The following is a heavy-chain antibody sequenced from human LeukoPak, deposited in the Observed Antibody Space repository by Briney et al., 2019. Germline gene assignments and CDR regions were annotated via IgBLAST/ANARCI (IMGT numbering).Heavy chain of an antibody. D-gene: IGHD2-21*02. V-gene: IGHV4-59*08. CDR2: IYYSGST. CDR3: ARLGLVTAHHDAFDI. CDR1: GGSISSYY. Sequence: SETLSLTCTVSGGSISSYYWSWIRQPPGKGLEWSGYIYYSGSTNYNPSLKSRVTISVDTSKNQFSLKLSSVTAADTAVYYCARLGLVTAHHDAFDIWGQGTMVTVSS. J-gene: IGHJ3*02.